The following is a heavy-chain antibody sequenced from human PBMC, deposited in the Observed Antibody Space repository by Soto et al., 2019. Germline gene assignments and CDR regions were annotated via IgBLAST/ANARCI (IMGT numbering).Heavy chain of an antibody. V-gene: IGHV4-39*01. CDR2: IYYSGST. Sequence: QLQLQESGPGLVKPSETLSLTCTVSGGSISSSSYYWGWIRQPPGKGLEWIGSIYYSGSTYYNPSLKSRVTISVDTSKNQFSLKLSSVTAADTAVYYCARQAGDIVVVPAAIRSTWFDPWGQGTLVTVSS. CDR1: GGSISSSSYY. CDR3: ARQAGDIVVVPAAIRSTWFDP. J-gene: IGHJ5*02. D-gene: IGHD2-2*01.